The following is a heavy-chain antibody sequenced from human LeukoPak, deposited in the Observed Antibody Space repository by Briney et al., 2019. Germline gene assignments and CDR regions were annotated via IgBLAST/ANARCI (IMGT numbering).Heavy chain of an antibody. CDR2: TYYRSKWSNEYN. J-gene: IGHJ3*02. Sequence: SQTLSLTCVISGDNFFNNDIAWNWIRQSPSRGLEWLGRTYYRSKWSNEYNEDVVSLKSRVTVNLDTSKNQFSLHLNSVTPEDTAVYYCARGINSAFDIWGRGTLVTVSS. D-gene: IGHD2-15*01. CDR3: ARGINSAFDI. CDR1: GDNFFNNDIA. V-gene: IGHV6-1*01.